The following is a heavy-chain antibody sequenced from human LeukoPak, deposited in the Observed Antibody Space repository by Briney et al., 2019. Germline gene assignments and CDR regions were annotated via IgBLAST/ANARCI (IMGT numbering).Heavy chain of an antibody. CDR1: GGSFSGYY. Sequence: SETLSLTCAVYGGSFSGYYWSWIRQPSGKGLEWIGEINHSGSTNYNPSLKSRVTISVDTSKNQFSLKLSSVTAADTAVYYCARHIPAFDIWGQGTMVTVSS. D-gene: IGHD2-21*01. V-gene: IGHV4-34*01. J-gene: IGHJ3*02. CDR3: ARHIPAFDI. CDR2: INHSGST.